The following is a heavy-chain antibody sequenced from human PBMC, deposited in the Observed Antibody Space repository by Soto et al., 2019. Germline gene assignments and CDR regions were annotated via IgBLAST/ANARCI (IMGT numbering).Heavy chain of an antibody. J-gene: IGHJ4*02. CDR3: ATRRGYCSSTSCYIKKYYFDY. CDR2: IIPIFGTA. Sequence: GASVKVSCKASGGTFSSYAISWMRQAPGQGLEWMGGIIPIFGTADYAQKFQGRVTITADKSTSTAYMELSSLRSEDTAVYYCATRRGYCSSTSCYIKKYYFDYWGQGTLVTVSS. CDR1: GGTFSSYA. D-gene: IGHD2-2*02. V-gene: IGHV1-69*06.